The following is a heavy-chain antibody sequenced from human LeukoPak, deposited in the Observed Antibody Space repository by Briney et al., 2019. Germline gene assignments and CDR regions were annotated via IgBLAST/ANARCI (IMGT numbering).Heavy chain of an antibody. CDR3: ARGNLWFGELVY. V-gene: IGHV3-21*01. J-gene: IGHJ4*02. CDR1: GFSFSRYN. D-gene: IGHD3-10*01. CDR2: ISSSPSYI. Sequence: GGSLRLSCAASGFSFSRYNMNWVRQAPGKGLEWVSSISSSPSYICYADSVKGRFTISRDDAKNSLYLQMNSLRAEDTAVYYCARGNLWFGELVYWGQGTLVTVSS.